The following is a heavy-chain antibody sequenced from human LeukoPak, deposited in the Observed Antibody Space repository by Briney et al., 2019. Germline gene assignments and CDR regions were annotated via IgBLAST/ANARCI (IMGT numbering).Heavy chain of an antibody. Sequence: PGGSLRVSRAASGFTFSSYSMNWVRQAPGKGLEWVSYISGSGSAVYYADSVKGRFTISRDNAKNSLYLQMNFLRDEDTAVYYCARDVRWLRFVFDYWGQGTLAPVSS. CDR3: ARDVRWLRFVFDY. CDR2: ISGSGSAV. J-gene: IGHJ4*02. V-gene: IGHV3-48*02. CDR1: GFTFSSYS. D-gene: IGHD5-12*01.